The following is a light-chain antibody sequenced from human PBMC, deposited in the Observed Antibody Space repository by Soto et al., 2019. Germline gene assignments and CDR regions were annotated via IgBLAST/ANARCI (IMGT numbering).Light chain of an antibody. J-gene: IGKJ3*01. V-gene: IGKV3-20*01. CDR1: QSVSSSY. Sequence: EIVLTQSPGTLSLSPGERATLSYRASQSVSSSYLAWYQQKPGQTPRLLFYGASSRSTGIPDRFSGSGSGTDFTLTISRMEPEDFAVYYGQQYGSSHFTFGPGTKVDIK. CDR3: QQYGSSHFT. CDR2: GAS.